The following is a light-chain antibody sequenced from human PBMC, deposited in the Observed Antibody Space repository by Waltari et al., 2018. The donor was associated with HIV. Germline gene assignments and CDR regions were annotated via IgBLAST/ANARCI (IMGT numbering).Light chain of an antibody. Sequence: IVITQSPAPLSVSPGGMATLSCRASHSVSNNFAWSQQKPGQAPRLLIYGPSLRATGIPARFSASGSGKDFTLTISSPQSEDFAIYYCQQCNEWPRTFGQGRQVEIK. J-gene: IGKJ1*01. CDR3: QQCNEWPRT. V-gene: IGKV3-15*01. CDR2: GPS. CDR1: HSVSNN.